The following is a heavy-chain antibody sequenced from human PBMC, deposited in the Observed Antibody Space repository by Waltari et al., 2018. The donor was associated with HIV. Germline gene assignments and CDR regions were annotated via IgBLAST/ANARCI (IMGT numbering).Heavy chain of an antibody. D-gene: IGHD3-22*01. V-gene: IGHV3-33*01. CDR1: GFTFSNFA. CDR3: ARGGYYYDISGYYHY. CDR2: IWYDGDKK. Sequence: QVQLVESGGGVVQPGRSLRLSCAASGFTFSNFAMHWVRQAPGKGLEWVAVIWYDGDKKDYADSVKGRFTISRDNAKNTLYLQMNSLRVEDTAVYYCARGGYYYDISGYYHYWGQGTLVTVSS. J-gene: IGHJ4*02.